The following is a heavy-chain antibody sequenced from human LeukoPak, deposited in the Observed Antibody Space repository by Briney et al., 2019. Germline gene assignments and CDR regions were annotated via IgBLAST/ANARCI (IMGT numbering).Heavy chain of an antibody. J-gene: IGHJ6*03. D-gene: IGHD2-21*01. Sequence: PGGSLRLSCAASGFSFNNHGMNWVRQAPGKGLEWVSAISGSGGGTYYADSVKGRFTISRDNSKNTLYLQMNSLRAEDTALYYCAKDTWQFAPDYYYYMDVWGKGTTVTVSS. V-gene: IGHV3-23*01. CDR2: ISGSGGGT. CDR1: GFSFNNHG. CDR3: AKDTWQFAPDYYYYMDV.